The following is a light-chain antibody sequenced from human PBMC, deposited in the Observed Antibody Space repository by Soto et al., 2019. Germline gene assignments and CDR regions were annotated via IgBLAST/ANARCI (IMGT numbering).Light chain of an antibody. V-gene: IGKV1-17*01. CDR3: LEHNTYPFS. J-gene: IGKJ4*01. CDR1: QGIGDD. Sequence: QMTQSPSSLSASVGDTVTISCRASQGIGDDLGWYQQKPGEAPRRLIYGASILPSGVPSRFSGSGSGTEFTLTIIGLQPEDWATYFCLEHNTYPFSFGGGTKVEIK. CDR2: GAS.